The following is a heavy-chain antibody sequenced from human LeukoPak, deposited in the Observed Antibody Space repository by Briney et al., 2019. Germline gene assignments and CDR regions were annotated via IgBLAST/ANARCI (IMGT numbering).Heavy chain of an antibody. CDR2: IYYSGST. CDR3: ARSGSGCDTYHYDY. Sequence: SETLSLTCTVSGGSISSYYWSWIRQPPGKGLEWIGYIYYSGSTNYNPSLKSRVTISVDTSKNQFSLKLSSVTAADTAVYYCARSGSGCDTYHYDYWGQGTLVTVSS. CDR1: GGSISSYY. J-gene: IGHJ4*02. D-gene: IGHD5-12*01. V-gene: IGHV4-59*01.